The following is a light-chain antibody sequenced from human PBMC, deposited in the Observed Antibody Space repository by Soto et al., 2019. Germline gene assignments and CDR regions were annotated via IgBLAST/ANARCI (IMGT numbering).Light chain of an antibody. CDR1: QSVRSSS. V-gene: IGKV3-20*01. CDR2: GAS. J-gene: IGKJ1*01. Sequence: EIVLTQSPGTLSLSPGERASLSCRASQSVRSSSLAWYQQKLGQPPRLLIYGASSRATGIPDRFSGSGSGTDFTLTINRLEPEDFAVYFCQQYGDSPDTDRWTFGPGTK. CDR3: QQYGDSPDTDRWT.